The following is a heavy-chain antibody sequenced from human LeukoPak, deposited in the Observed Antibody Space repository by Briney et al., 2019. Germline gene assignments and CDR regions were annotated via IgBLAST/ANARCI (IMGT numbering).Heavy chain of an antibody. Sequence: GGSLRLSCAVSGFTFNTYDMSWVRQAPGKGLEWVSGISGSGDSTHYADSVKGRFTISRDKSKNTLHLQMNGLRAEDTAAYYCARGLARAHLFDYWGQGTLVTVSS. J-gene: IGHJ4*02. CDR1: GFTFNTYD. CDR3: ARGLARAHLFDY. CDR2: ISGSGDST. V-gene: IGHV3-23*01.